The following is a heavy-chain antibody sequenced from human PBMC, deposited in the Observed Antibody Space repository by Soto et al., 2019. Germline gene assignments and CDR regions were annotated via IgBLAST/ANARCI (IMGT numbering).Heavy chain of an antibody. CDR3: VWVQYYPDY. CDR1: GFPFSSYG. Sequence: QVQQVESGGGVVQPGRSLRLSCAASGFPFSSYGMHWVREAPGKGLEWVAVISYDGSNKYYADSVKGRFTISRDNSASILYLQMNSLLPEDTSLYYCVWVQYYPDYRGQGTLVTVS. CDR2: ISYDGSNK. D-gene: IGHD3-10*01. V-gene: IGHV3-30*03. J-gene: IGHJ4*02.